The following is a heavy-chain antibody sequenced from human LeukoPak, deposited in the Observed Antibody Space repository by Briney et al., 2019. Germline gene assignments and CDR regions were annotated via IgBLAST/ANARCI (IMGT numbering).Heavy chain of an antibody. CDR3: ARAVGYYGSGINWFDP. D-gene: IGHD3-10*01. CDR2: IYYSGST. CDR1: GGSISSSTYY. Sequence: SETLSLTCTVSGGSISSSTYYWGWIRQPPGKGLEWIGSIYYSGSTYYNLSLKSRVTISLDTSKNQFSLKLSSVTAADTAVYYCARAVGYYGSGINWFDPWGQGTLVTVSS. J-gene: IGHJ5*02. V-gene: IGHV4-39*07.